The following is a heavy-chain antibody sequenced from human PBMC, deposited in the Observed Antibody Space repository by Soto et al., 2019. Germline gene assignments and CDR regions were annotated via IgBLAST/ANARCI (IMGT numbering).Heavy chain of an antibody. CDR1: GGSVSSDYW. D-gene: IGHD1-26*01. CDR3: ARDRPSYGRNFDY. J-gene: IGHJ4*02. CDR2: IYHSGRT. Sequence: QVQLQESGPGVVKPSGTLSLTCAVSGGSVSSDYWWSWVRLPPGKGLEWIGEIYHSGRTNYNPSLKSRVTIPLDKSKNQLSLILNSVTAADTAVYYCARDRPSYGRNFDYWGQGTLVTVSS. V-gene: IGHV4-4*02.